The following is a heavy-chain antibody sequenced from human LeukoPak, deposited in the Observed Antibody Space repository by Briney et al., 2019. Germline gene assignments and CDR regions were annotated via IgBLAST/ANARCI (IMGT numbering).Heavy chain of an antibody. Sequence: GESLKISCAASGFNFDDYGMSWVRQAPGKGLEWVSVISASGGSTDYADSVKGRFTISRDNSKNTLYLQMNSLRAEDTAVYYCAKGRYCSTGSCSYFDDWGQGTLVTVSS. CDR2: ISASGGST. D-gene: IGHD2-15*01. J-gene: IGHJ4*02. CDR3: AKGRYCSTGSCSYFDD. CDR1: GFNFDDYG. V-gene: IGHV3-23*01.